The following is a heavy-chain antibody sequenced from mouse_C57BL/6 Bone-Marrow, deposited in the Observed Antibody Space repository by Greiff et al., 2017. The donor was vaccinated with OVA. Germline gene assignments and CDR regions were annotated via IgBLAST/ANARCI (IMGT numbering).Heavy chain of an antibody. CDR3: ARDRPYFDY. J-gene: IGHJ2*01. Sequence: EVKVVESGGGLVKPGGSLKLSCAASGFTFSSYAMSWVRQTPEKRLEWVATISDGGSYTYYPDNVKGRFTISRDNAKNNLYLQMSHLKSEDTAMYYCARDRPYFDYWGQGTTLTVSS. V-gene: IGHV5-4*01. CDR1: GFTFSSYA. CDR2: ISDGGSYT.